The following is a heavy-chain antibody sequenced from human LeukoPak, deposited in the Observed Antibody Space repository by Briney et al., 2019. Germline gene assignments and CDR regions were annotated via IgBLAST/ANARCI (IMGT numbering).Heavy chain of an antibody. CDR3: ATATTYCSGGSCYVGSWFDP. D-gene: IGHD2-15*01. Sequence: ASVKVSCKASGYTFTGYYMHWVRQAPGQGLEWMGRINPNSGGTNYAQKFQGGVTMTRDTSISTAYMELSRLRSDDTAVYYCATATTYCSGGSCYVGSWFDPWGQGTLVTVSS. CDR2: INPNSGGT. J-gene: IGHJ5*02. V-gene: IGHV1-2*06. CDR1: GYTFTGYY.